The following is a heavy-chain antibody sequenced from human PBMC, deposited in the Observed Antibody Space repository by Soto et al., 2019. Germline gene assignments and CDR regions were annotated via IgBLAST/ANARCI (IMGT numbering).Heavy chain of an antibody. V-gene: IGHV3-23*01. J-gene: IGHJ5*02. Sequence: GGSLRLSCAASGFTFSSYAMSWVRQAPGKGLEWVSAISGSGGSTYYADSVKGRFTISRDNSKNTLYLQMNSLRAEDTAVYYCAKMTTVTTDVYSSWFDPWGQGTLVTVSS. CDR3: AKMTTVTTDVYSSWFDP. CDR2: ISGSGGST. D-gene: IGHD4-17*01. CDR1: GFTFSSYA.